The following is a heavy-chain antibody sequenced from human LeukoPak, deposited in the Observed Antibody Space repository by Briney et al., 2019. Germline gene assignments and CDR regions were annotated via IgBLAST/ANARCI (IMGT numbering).Heavy chain of an antibody. Sequence: GWSLILSCAASGFTFNNYWMTWAPQGPGKGLEWVANIKPGENEKYYVDSVKGRFAISRDNVKNPLYLQMNSLTAEATAIYYCATFRFLGTWGQGTMVTVS. CDR3: ATFRFLGT. J-gene: IGHJ3*01. CDR1: GFTFNNYW. D-gene: IGHD3-3*01. V-gene: IGHV3-7*03. CDR2: IKPGENEK.